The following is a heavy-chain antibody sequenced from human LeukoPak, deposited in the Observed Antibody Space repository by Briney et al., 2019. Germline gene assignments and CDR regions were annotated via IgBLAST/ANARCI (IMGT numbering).Heavy chain of an antibody. CDR2: ISWNSGSI. J-gene: IGHJ4*02. V-gene: IGHV3-9*01. D-gene: IGHD1-26*01. CDR3: AKGYSGSYYTKTDY. CDR1: GFTVSSNY. Sequence: GGSLRLSCAASGFTVSSNYMSWVRQAPGKGLEWVSGISWNSGSIGYADSVKGRFTISRDNAKNSLYLQMNSLRAEDTALYYCAKGYSGSYYTKTDYWGQGTLVTVSS.